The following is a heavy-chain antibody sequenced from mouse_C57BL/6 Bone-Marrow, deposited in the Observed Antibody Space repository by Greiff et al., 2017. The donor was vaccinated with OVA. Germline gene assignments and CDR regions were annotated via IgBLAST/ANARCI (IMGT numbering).Heavy chain of an antibody. CDR2: IDPENGDT. V-gene: IGHV14-4*01. J-gene: IGHJ3*01. D-gene: IGHD1-1*01. Sequence: EVQLQQSGAELVRPGASVKLSCTASGFNIKDDYMHWVKQRPEQGLEWIGWIDPENGDTEYASKFQGKATITADTSSNTAYLQLSSLTSEDTAVYYGTAPYEGFAYWGQGTLVTVSA. CDR3: TAPYEGFAY. CDR1: GFNIKDDY.